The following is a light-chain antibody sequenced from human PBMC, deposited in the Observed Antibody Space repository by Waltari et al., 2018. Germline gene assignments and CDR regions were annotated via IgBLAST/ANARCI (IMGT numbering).Light chain of an antibody. J-gene: IGKJ1*01. CDR2: SAS. CDR1: QSVNSN. V-gene: IGKV3-15*01. CDR3: QQYKNWPQWT. Sequence: EMVMTQSPATLSVSPGERATLSCRASQSVNSNLAWYQQKPGQAPRLLIYSASTRATGVPARFSGSGSGTEFTLTISSLQSEDFAVYYCQQYKNWPQWTFGQGTKVHSK.